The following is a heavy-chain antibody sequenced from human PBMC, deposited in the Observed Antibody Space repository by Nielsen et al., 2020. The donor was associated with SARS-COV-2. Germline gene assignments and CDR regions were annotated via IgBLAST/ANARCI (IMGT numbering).Heavy chain of an antibody. J-gene: IGHJ5*02. V-gene: IGHV4-34*01. CDR1: GFTFRNAW. CDR3: ARVMVRGGIDP. D-gene: IGHD3-10*01. CDR2: INSSGST. Sequence: ESLKISCVASGFTFRNAWMTWIRQSPGKGLEWIGEINSSGSTNYNPSLKSRLTISVDTSRKQFSLKLNSVTAADSAVYYCARVMVRGGIDPWGKGTPVAVSS.